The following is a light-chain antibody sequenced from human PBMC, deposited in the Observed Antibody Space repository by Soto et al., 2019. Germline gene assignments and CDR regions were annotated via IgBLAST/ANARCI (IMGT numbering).Light chain of an antibody. Sequence: QLVLTQSPSASASLGASVKLTCTLSSGHSSYAIAWHQKQPGKGPRYLMDLNNDGSHTKGDGIPDRFSGSSSGAERYLIISSLQSEDEADYYCQTWGTGVQVFGGGTKVTVL. V-gene: IGLV4-69*01. CDR1: SGHSSYA. CDR3: QTWGTGVQV. CDR2: LNNDGSH. J-gene: IGLJ2*01.